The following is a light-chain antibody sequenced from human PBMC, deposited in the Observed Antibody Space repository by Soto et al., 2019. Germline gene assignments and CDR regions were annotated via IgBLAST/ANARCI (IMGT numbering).Light chain of an antibody. J-gene: IGLJ2*01. V-gene: IGLV1-40*01. CDR1: SSNFGAGYD. CDR2: GNN. CDR3: QSYDSILSGVV. Sequence: QSVLTQPPSVSAAPGQRVTFSCTGSSSNFGAGYDVHWYQQLPGTAPKLLIYGNNNRPSGVPDRFSGSKSGTSASLAITGLQDEDEADYYCQSYDSILSGVVFGGGTKLTVL.